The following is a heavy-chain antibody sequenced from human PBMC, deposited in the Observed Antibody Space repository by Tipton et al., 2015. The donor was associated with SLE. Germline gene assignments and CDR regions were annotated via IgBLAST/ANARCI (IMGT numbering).Heavy chain of an antibody. CDR2: IYYSGST. Sequence: TLSLTCTVSGGSISSSGYYWGWIRQPPGKGLEWIGNIYYSGSTYYTPSLKGRVTISVDTSKNQFSLKVRSVTAADTAVYYCARHRGYFTVSDYIDYWGQGALVTVSS. D-gene: IGHD3-10*01. CDR3: ARHRGYFTVSDYIDY. V-gene: IGHV4-39*07. CDR1: GGSISSSGYY. J-gene: IGHJ4*02.